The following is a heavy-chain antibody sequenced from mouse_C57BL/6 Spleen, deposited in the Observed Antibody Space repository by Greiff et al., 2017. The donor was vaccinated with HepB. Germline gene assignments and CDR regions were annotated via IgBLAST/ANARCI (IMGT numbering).Heavy chain of an antibody. CDR2: IYPGGGYT. CDR1: GYTFTNYW. D-gene: IGHD2-4*01. V-gene: IGHV1-63*01. CDR3: ASSDYEGEKFAY. Sequence: VKLVESGAELVRPGTSVKMSCKASGYTFTNYWIGWAKQRPGHGLEWIGDIYPGGGYTNYNEKFKGKATLTADKSSSTAYMQFSSLTSEDSAIYYCASSDYEGEKFAYWGQGTLVTVSA. J-gene: IGHJ3*01.